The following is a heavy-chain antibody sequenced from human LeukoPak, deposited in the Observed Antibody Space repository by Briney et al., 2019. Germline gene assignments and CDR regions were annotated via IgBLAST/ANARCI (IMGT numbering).Heavy chain of an antibody. J-gene: IGHJ6*02. Sequence: PSEALSLTCAVYGGSFSGYYWSWIRQPPGKGLEWIGEINHSGSTNYNPSLKSRVTISVDTSKNQFSLKLSSVTAAGTAVYYCARGLVYYYGSGSYYTNYYYGMDVWGQGTTVTVSS. CDR1: GGSFSGYY. CDR3: ARGLVYYYGSGSYYTNYYYGMDV. CDR2: INHSGST. D-gene: IGHD3-10*01. V-gene: IGHV4-34*01.